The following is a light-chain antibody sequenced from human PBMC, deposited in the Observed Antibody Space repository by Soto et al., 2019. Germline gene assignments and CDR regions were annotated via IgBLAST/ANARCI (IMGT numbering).Light chain of an antibody. Sequence: QSVLTQPRSVSGSPGQSVTLSCTGTSSDVGGYNYVSWYQQHPDKAPKLMIYDVITRPSGVPDRFSGSKSGNTASLTISGLQAEDEADYYCCSYAGSYTFVFATGTKLTVL. CDR2: DVI. V-gene: IGLV2-11*01. CDR1: SSDVGGYNY. J-gene: IGLJ1*01. CDR3: CSYAGSYTFV.